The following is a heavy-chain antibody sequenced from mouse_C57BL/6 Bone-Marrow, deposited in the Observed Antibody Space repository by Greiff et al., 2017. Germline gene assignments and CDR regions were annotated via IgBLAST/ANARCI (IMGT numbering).Heavy chain of an antibody. J-gene: IGHJ3*01. V-gene: IGHV1-52*01. CDR3: ARGDYYDYDGVAY. Sequence: QVQLQRPGAELVRPGSSVKLSCKASGYTFTSYWMHWVKQRPIQGLEWIGNIDPSDSETHYNQKFKDKATLTVDKSSSTAYMQLSSLTSEDSAVYYCARGDYYDYDGVAYWGQGTLVTVSA. CDR1: GYTFTSYW. D-gene: IGHD2-4*01. CDR2: IDPSDSET.